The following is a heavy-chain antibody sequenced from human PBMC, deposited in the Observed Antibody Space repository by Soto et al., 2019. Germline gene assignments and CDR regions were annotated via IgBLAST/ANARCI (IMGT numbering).Heavy chain of an antibody. CDR2: IRSKAYGGTT. V-gene: IGHV3-49*03. D-gene: IGHD3-22*01. Sequence: PGGSLRLSCTASGFTLVDYIINWFRQSPGKGLGWVGFIRSKAYGGTTEYAASVKDRFIITRDDSKNVAHLHMNRLKTEDTAVYYCTRAPWGQYYYDNSGYYYPFDYWGQGTRVTVSS. CDR3: TRAPWGQYYYDNSGYYYPFDY. CDR1: GFTLVDYI. J-gene: IGHJ4*02.